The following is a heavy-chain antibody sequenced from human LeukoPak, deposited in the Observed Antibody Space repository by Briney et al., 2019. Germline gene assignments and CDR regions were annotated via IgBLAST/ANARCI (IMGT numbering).Heavy chain of an antibody. CDR3: ARNGRTKGGWFDP. CDR1: GGSISSYY. V-gene: IGHV4-59*01. Sequence: TSETLSLTCTVSGGSISSYYWSWIWQPPGKGLEWIGYIYYSGSTNYNPSLKSRVTISVDTSKNQFSLKLSSVTAADTAVYYCARNGRTKGGWFDPWGQGTLVTVSS. CDR2: IYYSGST. J-gene: IGHJ5*02. D-gene: IGHD2-8*01.